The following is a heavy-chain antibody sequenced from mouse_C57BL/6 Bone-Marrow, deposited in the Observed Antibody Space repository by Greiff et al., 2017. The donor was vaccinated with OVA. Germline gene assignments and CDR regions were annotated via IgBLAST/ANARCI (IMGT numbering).Heavy chain of an antibody. CDR3: ARDNYGRYFDY. CDR2: IWSGGST. Sequence: VQLQQSGPGLVQPSQSLSLTCTVSGFSLTSYGVHWVRPSPGKGLEWLGVIWSGGSTDYNAAFISRLSISKDNSKSQVFFKMNSLQADDTAIDYCARDNYGRYFDYWGQGTTLTVSS. V-gene: IGHV2-2*01. J-gene: IGHJ2*01. CDR1: GFSLTSYG. D-gene: IGHD1-1*01.